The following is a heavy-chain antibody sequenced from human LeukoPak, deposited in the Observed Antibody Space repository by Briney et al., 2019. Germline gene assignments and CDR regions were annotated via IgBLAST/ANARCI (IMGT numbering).Heavy chain of an antibody. CDR3: AREPDYGSGSPTVGYFDY. CDR1: GGPISSGGYS. Sequence: SETLSLTCAVSGGPISSGGYSWSWIRQPPGKGLEWIGYIYHSGSTYYNPSLKSRVTILVDRSKNQFSLKLSSVTAADTAVYYCAREPDYGSGSPTVGYFDYWGQGTLVTVSS. D-gene: IGHD3-10*01. V-gene: IGHV4-30-2*01. CDR2: IYHSGST. J-gene: IGHJ4*02.